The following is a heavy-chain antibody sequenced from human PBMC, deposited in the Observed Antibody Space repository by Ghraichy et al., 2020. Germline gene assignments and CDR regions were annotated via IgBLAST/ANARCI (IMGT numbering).Heavy chain of an antibody. D-gene: IGHD3-22*01. J-gene: IGHJ4*02. V-gene: IGHV2-70*11. CDR2: IDWDDDK. Sequence: QTLSLTCTFSGFSLSTSGMCVSWIRQPPGKALEWLARIDWDDDKYYSTSLKTRLTISKDTSKNQVVLTMTNMDPVDTATYYCSRILSYDSSGYTKYYFDYWGQGTLVTVSS. CDR3: SRILSYDSSGYTKYYFDY. CDR1: GFSLSTSGMC.